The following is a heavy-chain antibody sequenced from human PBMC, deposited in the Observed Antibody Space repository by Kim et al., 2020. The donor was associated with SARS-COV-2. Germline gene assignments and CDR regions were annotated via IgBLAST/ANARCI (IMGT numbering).Heavy chain of an antibody. CDR2: INSDGSST. J-gene: IGHJ6*02. D-gene: IGHD1-26*01. V-gene: IGHV3-74*01. CDR3: ARGPAIVGATGVRYYYYGMDV. CDR1: GFTFSSYW. Sequence: GGSLRLSCAASGFTFSSYWMHWVRQAPGKGLVWVSRINSDGSSTSYADSVKGRFTISRDNAKNTLYLQMNSLRAEDTAVYYCARGPAIVGATGVRYYYYGMDVWGQGTTVTVSS.